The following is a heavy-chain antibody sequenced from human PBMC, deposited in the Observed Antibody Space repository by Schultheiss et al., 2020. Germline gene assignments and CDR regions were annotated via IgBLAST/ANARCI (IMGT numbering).Heavy chain of an antibody. CDR2: IKQDGSEK. D-gene: IGHD3-3*01. CDR1: GFTFSSYG. V-gene: IGHV3-7*03. J-gene: IGHJ6*02. CDR3: AKDMARRVGYDFWSGPTGTTSYGMDV. Sequence: GGSLRLSCAASGFTFSSYGMHWVRQAPGKGLEWVANIKQDGSEKYYVDSVKGRFTISRDNSKNTLYLQMNSLRAEDTALYYCAKDMARRVGYDFWSGPTGTTSYGMDVWGQGTTVTVAS.